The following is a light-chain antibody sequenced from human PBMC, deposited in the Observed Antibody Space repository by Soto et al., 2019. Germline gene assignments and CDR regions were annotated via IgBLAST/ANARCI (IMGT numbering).Light chain of an antibody. V-gene: IGLV1-44*01. CDR2: STD. Sequence: QSVLTQPPSASGALGQRVTIACSGGSSNIGSNTVNWYQQPPGTAPKLLICSTDQRPSGVPDRFSGSKSGTSASLAISGLQFEDEADYYCATWDGSLTGYVFGTGTKLTV. J-gene: IGLJ1*01. CDR3: ATWDGSLTGYV. CDR1: SSNIGSNT.